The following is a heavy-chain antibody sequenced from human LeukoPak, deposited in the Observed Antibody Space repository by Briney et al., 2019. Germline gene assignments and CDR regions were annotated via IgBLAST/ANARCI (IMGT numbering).Heavy chain of an antibody. CDR3: ARDSTPYNWNYDWFDP. Sequence: GGSLRLSCAASGFTFSSYAMHWVRQAPGKGLEWVAVISYDGSNKYYADSVKGRFTISRDNSKNTLYLQMNSLRAEDTAVYYCARDSTPYNWNYDWFDPWGQGTLVTVSS. D-gene: IGHD1-7*01. CDR1: GFTFSSYA. CDR2: ISYDGSNK. J-gene: IGHJ5*02. V-gene: IGHV3-30-3*01.